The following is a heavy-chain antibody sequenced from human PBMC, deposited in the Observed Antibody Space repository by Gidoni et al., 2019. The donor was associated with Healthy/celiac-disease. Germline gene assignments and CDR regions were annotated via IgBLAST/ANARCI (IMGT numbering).Heavy chain of an antibody. CDR3: AKGKEMATIPVF. CDR1: GFTFSSYG. Sequence: QVQLVESGGGVVQPGRSLRLSCAASGFTFSSYGLHWVRQAPGKGLEWVAVISYDGSNKYYADSVKGRFTISRDNSKNTLYLQMNSLRAEDTAVYYCAKGKEMATIPVFWGQGTLVTVSS. J-gene: IGHJ4*02. V-gene: IGHV3-30*18. D-gene: IGHD5-12*01. CDR2: ISYDGSNK.